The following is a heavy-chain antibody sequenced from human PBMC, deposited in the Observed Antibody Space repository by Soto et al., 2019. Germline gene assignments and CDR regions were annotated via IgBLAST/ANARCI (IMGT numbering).Heavy chain of an antibody. V-gene: IGHV3-30*18. Sequence: GGSLRLSCAASGFTFSIYGMHWVRQAPGKGLEWVAVISYDGSNKYYADSVKGRFTISRDNSKNTLYLQMNSLRAEDTAVYYCAKDQWDGYTEYYFDYWGQGTLVTVSS. D-gene: IGHD5-12*01. J-gene: IGHJ4*02. CDR2: ISYDGSNK. CDR1: GFTFSIYG. CDR3: AKDQWDGYTEYYFDY.